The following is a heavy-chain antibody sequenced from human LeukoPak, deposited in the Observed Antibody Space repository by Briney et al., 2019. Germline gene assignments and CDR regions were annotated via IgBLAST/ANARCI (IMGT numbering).Heavy chain of an antibody. CDR1: GYTFTRYY. CDR3: ARDHSRRQLDSAYYFDY. V-gene: IGHV1-46*01. D-gene: IGHD1-1*01. Sequence: ASVKVSCKASGYTFTRYYMHWVRQAPGQGFEWMGIINPDGGSTSYAQKFRGRITVTRDMFTSTVYMELSSLRSEDTALYYCARDHSRRQLDSAYYFDYWGQGTLVTVSS. CDR2: INPDGGST. J-gene: IGHJ4*02.